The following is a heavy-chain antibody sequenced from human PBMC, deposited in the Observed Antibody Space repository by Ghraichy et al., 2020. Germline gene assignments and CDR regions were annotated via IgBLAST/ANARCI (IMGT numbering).Heavy chain of an antibody. J-gene: IGHJ4*02. D-gene: IGHD1-1*01. CDR3: ARRMTKLDY. V-gene: IGHV3-23*01. Sequence: GGYLRLSCAASGFTFSSYAMSWVRQAPGKGLEWVSAIRGSGGSTYYADSVKGRFTISRDHSKNTRYLQMNSLRAEDTAVYYCARRMTKLDYWGQGTLVTVSS. CDR1: GFTFSSYA. CDR2: IRGSGGST.